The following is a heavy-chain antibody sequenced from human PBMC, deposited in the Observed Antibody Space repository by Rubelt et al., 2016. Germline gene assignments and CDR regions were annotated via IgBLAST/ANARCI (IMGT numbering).Heavy chain of an antibody. CDR3: ARVGEKNYDILTGYYGA. J-gene: IGHJ5*02. V-gene: IGHV3-9*01. D-gene: IGHD3-9*01. Sequence: GYADSVKGRFTISRDNAKNSLYLQMNSLRAEDTAVYYCARVGEKNYDILTGYYGAWGQGTLVTVSS.